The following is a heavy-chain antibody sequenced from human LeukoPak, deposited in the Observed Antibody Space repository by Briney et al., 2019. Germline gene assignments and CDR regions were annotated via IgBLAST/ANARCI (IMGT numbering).Heavy chain of an antibody. Sequence: SETLSLTCAVYGGSFSGYYWSWIRQPPGKGLEWIGEINHSGSTNYNPSLKSRVTISVDTSKNQFSLKLSSVTAADTAVYYCARGPISYYYYYMDVWGKGTTVTVSS. J-gene: IGHJ6*03. CDR1: GGSFSGYY. D-gene: IGHD2-21*01. V-gene: IGHV4-34*01. CDR3: ARGPISYYYYYMDV. CDR2: INHSGST.